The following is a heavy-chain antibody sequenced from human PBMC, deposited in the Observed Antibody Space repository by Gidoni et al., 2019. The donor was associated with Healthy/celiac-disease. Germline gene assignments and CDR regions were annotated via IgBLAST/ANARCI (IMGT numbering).Heavy chain of an antibody. CDR1: GFTFSSYS. CDR2: ISSSSSTI. D-gene: IGHD3-16*01. V-gene: IGHV3-48*02. Sequence: EVQLVESGGGWLQPVGSLRLSRAASGFTFSSYSRNWVRQAPGTGVEWVSYISSSSSTIHYADSVKGRFTISRDNAKNSLYLQMNSLRDEDTAVYYCARDAWGWGSRLYYFDYWGQGTLVTVSS. CDR3: ARDAWGWGSRLYYFDY. J-gene: IGHJ4*02.